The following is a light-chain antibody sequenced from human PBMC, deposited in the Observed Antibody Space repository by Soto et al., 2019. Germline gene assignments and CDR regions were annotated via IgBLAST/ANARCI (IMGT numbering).Light chain of an antibody. CDR2: GAS. V-gene: IGKV3-20*01. CDR3: LHHGSSLWT. CDR1: QTVSNNY. Sequence: EIVLTQSPGTLSLSPGDRATLSCRASQTVSNNYLAWCQQKPGQAPRVIMYGASRRATGIPDRLSGGGSGTDFTLTISRPEPEDFAVYYCLHHGSSLWTFGQGTKV. J-gene: IGKJ1*01.